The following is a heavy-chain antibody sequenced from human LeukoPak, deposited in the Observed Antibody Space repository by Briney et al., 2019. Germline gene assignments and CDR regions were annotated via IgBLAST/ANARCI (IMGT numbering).Heavy chain of an antibody. CDR3: ARDNSGMDV. D-gene: IGHD4-23*01. J-gene: IGHJ6*02. CDR1: GFSFSSYG. V-gene: IGHV3-33*01. CDR2: IWYDGSNK. Sequence: GGSLRLSCAASGFSFSSYGMHWVRQAPGKGLEWVAVIWYDGSNKYYADSVKGRFTISRDNSKNTVYPQMNSLRAEDTAVYYCARDNSGMDVWGQGTTVTVSS.